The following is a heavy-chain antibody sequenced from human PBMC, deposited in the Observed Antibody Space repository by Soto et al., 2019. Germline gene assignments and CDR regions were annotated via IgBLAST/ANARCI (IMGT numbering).Heavy chain of an antibody. Sequence: QVQLVQSGAEVGKPGASVKVSCKASGYTFTSYTMHWVRQAPGQRLEWMGWINADNGNRQYSQNFQGRVTITRDTSANTAYMELSSLRSEDTAVYYCARGGDSSGYFPLGYWGQGTLVTVSS. V-gene: IGHV1-3*01. CDR3: ARGGDSSGYFPLGY. D-gene: IGHD3-22*01. CDR2: INADNGNR. J-gene: IGHJ4*02. CDR1: GYTFTSYT.